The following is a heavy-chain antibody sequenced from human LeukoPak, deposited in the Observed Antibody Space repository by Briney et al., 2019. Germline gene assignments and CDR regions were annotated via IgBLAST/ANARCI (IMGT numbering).Heavy chain of an antibody. D-gene: IGHD3-22*01. CDR1: GFAFSSYS. CDR2: ISSSSSYI. V-gene: IGHV3-21*01. J-gene: IGHJ3*02. Sequence: GGSLRLSCAASGFAFSSYSMNWVRQAPGKGLEWVSSISSSSSYIYYADSVKGRFTISRDNAKNSLYLQMNSLRAEDTAVYYCARVGYYDSSGYRAFDIWGQGTMVTVSS. CDR3: ARVGYYDSSGYRAFDI.